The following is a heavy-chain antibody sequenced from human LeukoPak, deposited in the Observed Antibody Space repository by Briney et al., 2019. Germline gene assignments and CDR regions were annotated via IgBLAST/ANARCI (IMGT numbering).Heavy chain of an antibody. D-gene: IGHD3-16*01. CDR2: IYYSGST. J-gene: IGHJ4*02. V-gene: IGHV4-31*03. CDR1: GGSISSGGYY. CDR3: ARITSYTHGGFDY. Sequence: SQTLSLTCTVSGGSISSGGYYWSWIRQHPGKGLEWIGYIYYSGSTYCNPSLKSRVTISVATSKNQFSLRLSSVTAADTAVYYCARITSYTHGGFDYWGQGTLVTVSS.